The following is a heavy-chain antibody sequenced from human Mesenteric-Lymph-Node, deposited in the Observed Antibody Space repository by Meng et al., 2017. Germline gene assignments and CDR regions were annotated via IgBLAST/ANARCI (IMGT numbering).Heavy chain of an antibody. CDR2: IIHGGSP. J-gene: IGHJ4*02. V-gene: IGHV4-34*12. Sequence: QEWGGGLLKSSETLSLTCAVNGGSLSGAYWNWIRQPPGKGLEWIGEIIHGGSPSYNPSLKSRVTISIDTSKNQLSLMLSSVTAADTAVYYCARRPTGIDYWGQGTLVTVSS. D-gene: IGHD2-8*02. CDR1: GGSLSGAY. CDR3: ARRPTGIDY.